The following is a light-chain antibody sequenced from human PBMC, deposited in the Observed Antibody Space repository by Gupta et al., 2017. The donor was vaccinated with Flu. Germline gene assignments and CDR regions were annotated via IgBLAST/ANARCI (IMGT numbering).Light chain of an antibody. CDR3: NSYVSDNIFANYI. CDR2: GVS. V-gene: IGLV2-14*03. Sequence: DIGGSNYVSWYRQHPGKAPQLISYGVSYRPSGISHRFSASKSGNTASLTISGLQAEDEADYYCNSYVSDNIFANYIFGTGTKVTVL. J-gene: IGLJ1*01. CDR1: DIGGSNY.